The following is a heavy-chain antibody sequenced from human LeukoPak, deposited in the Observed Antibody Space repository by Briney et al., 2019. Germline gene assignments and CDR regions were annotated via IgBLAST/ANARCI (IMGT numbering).Heavy chain of an antibody. CDR2: IYSTGST. V-gene: IGHV4-59*01. Sequence: SETLSLTCDVSGGSISSYFWSWSRQPPGKGLEWIGYIYSTGSTNYNPSLKSRVTISVDTSKNQFSLKLSSVTAADTAVYYCARKGLTAGLDYWGQGTLVTVSS. J-gene: IGHJ4*02. CDR3: ARKGLTAGLDY. D-gene: IGHD5-18*01. CDR1: GGSISSYF.